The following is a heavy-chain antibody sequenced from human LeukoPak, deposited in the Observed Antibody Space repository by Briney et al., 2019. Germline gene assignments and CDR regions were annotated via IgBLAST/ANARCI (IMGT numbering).Heavy chain of an antibody. J-gene: IGHJ4*02. D-gene: IGHD6-13*01. CDR2: ISGSGGST. CDR1: GFTFSSYA. CDR3: AKDFLSSAYSSSWYLDY. Sequence: PGGSLRLSCAASGFTFSSYAMSWVRQAPGKGLEWVSAISGSGGSTYYADSVKGRFTISRDNSKNTLYLQMNGLRVEDTAVYYCAKDFLSSAYSSSWYLDYWGQGTLVTVSS. V-gene: IGHV3-23*01.